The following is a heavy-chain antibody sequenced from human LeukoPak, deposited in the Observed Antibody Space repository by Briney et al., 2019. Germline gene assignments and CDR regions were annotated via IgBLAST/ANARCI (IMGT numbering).Heavy chain of an antibody. CDR2: ISGSGGST. J-gene: IGHJ3*01. V-gene: IGHV3-23*01. Sequence: GGFLRLSCAASGFTFSSYGMSWVRQAPGKGLEWVSAISGSGGSTYYADSVKGRFTISRDNSKNTLYLQMDSLRAEDTAVYYCAKDFRWLPSDWGQGTMVTVSS. CDR3: AKDFRWLPSD. D-gene: IGHD6-19*01. CDR1: GFTFSSYG.